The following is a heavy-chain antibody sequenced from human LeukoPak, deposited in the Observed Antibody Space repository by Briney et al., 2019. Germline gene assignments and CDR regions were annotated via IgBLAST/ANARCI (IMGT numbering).Heavy chain of an antibody. V-gene: IGHV3-53*01. J-gene: IGHJ4*02. CDR2: IYSGGST. Sequence: GGSLRLSCAASGFTFSNYWMSWVRQAPGKGLEWVSVIYSGGSTYYADSVKGRFTVSRDNSKDTLYLQMNSLRAEDTAVYYCAREYTSTWFPCDYWGQGTLVTVSS. CDR3: AREYTSTWFPCDY. CDR1: GFTFSNYW. D-gene: IGHD6-13*01.